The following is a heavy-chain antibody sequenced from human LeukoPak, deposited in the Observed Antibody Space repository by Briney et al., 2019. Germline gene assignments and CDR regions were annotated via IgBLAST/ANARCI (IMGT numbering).Heavy chain of an antibody. V-gene: IGHV3-21*01. CDR3: ASPYYYDGSSYYHFFDH. CDR2: ISSSSSYI. J-gene: IGHJ4*02. D-gene: IGHD3-22*01. Sequence: GGSLRLSCAASGFTFSSYSTNWVRQAPGKGLEWVSSISSSSSYIYYADSVKGRFTISRDNSRNTLYLQMNNLRTEDTAVYYCASPYYYDGSSYYHFFDHWGQGTLVTVSS. CDR1: GFTFSSYS.